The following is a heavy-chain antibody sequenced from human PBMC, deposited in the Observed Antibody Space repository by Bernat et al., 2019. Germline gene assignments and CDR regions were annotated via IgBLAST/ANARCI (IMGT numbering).Heavy chain of an antibody. CDR3: TTPPRYYDSSGYPEDAFDI. D-gene: IGHD3-22*01. V-gene: IGHV3-15*07. CDR2: IKSKTDGGTT. CDR1: GFTFSNAW. Sequence: EVQLVESGGGLVKPGGSLRLSCGASGFTFSNAWMNWVRQAPGKGLEWVGRIKSKTDGGTTDYAAPVKGRFTISRDDSKNTLYLQMNSLKTEDTAVYYCTTPPRYYDSSGYPEDAFDIWGQGTMVTVSS. J-gene: IGHJ3*02.